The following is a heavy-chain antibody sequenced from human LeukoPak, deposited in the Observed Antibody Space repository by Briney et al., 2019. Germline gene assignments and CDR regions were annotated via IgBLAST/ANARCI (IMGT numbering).Heavy chain of an antibody. V-gene: IGHV4-59*08. Sequence: SETLSLTCTVSGGSISSYYWSWIRQPPGKGLEWIGYIYYSGSTNYNPSLKSRVTISVDTSKNQFSLKLSFVTAADTAVYYCARVIYNRYNWFDPWGQGTLVTVSS. J-gene: IGHJ5*02. D-gene: IGHD1-14*01. CDR3: ARVIYNRYNWFDP. CDR1: GGSISSYY. CDR2: IYYSGST.